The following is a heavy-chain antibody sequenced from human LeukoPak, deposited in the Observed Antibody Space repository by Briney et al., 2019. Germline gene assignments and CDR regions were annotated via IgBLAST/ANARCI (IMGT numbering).Heavy chain of an antibody. J-gene: IGHJ4*02. CDR1: GFTFSNFA. CDR3: ARAGYSYGYRYYFDY. CDR2: ISGSGDST. V-gene: IGHV3-23*01. D-gene: IGHD5-18*01. Sequence: GGSLRLSCAASGFTFSNFALSWVRQAPGKGLEWVSAISGSGDSTYYADSVKGRFTISRDNAKNSLYLQMNSLRAEDTAVYYCARAGYSYGYRYYFDYWGQGTLVTVSS.